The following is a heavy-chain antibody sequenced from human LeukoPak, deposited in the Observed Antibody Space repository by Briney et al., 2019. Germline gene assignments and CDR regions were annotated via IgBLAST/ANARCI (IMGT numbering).Heavy chain of an antibody. J-gene: IGHJ4*02. CDR3: AKFGDMGFDY. D-gene: IGHD3-9*01. V-gene: IGHV3-9*01. Sequence: PGGSLRLSCAASGFTFDDYAMHWVRQAPGKGLEWVSGISWNSGSIGYADSVKGRFTISRDNAKNSLYLQMNSLRAEDTALYYCAKFGDMGFDYWGQGTLVTVSS. CDR1: GFTFDDYA. CDR2: ISWNSGSI.